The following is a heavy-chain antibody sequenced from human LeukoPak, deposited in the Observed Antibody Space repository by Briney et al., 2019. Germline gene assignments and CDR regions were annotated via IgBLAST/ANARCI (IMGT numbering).Heavy chain of an antibody. Sequence: SETLSLTCTVSGGSISSYYWSWIRQPPGKGLEWIGYIYYSGSTNYNPSLKSRVTISVDTSKNQFSLKLSSVTAADTAVYYCAREGGYCSGGSCRPGTWNDAFDIWGQGTMVTVSS. CDR1: GGSISSYY. D-gene: IGHD2-15*01. CDR3: AREGGYCSGGSCRPGTWNDAFDI. J-gene: IGHJ3*02. CDR2: IYYSGST. V-gene: IGHV4-59*01.